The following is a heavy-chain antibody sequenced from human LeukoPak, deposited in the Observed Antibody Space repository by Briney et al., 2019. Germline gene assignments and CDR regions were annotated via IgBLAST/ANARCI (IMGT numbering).Heavy chain of an antibody. V-gene: IGHV3-21*01. CDR2: ISSGSSFI. CDR1: GFTFSAYS. CDR3: ARESSGYFY. Sequence: PGGSLRLSCAASGFTFSAYSMNWVRQAPGKGLEWVSSISSGSSFIYYADSVKGRFTISRDNAKNSLFLQMNSLRAEDTAVYYCARESSGYFYWGQGTLVTVSS. J-gene: IGHJ4*02. D-gene: IGHD3-22*01.